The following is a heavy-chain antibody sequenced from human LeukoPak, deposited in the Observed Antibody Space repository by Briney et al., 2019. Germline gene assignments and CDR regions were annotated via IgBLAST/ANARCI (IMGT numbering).Heavy chain of an antibody. CDR3: ATERITYYYDSSGYYKAFDY. CDR1: GFTFSSYW. D-gene: IGHD3-22*01. J-gene: IGHJ4*02. V-gene: IGHV3-7*01. Sequence: GGSLRLSCAASGFTFSSYWMSWVRQAPGKRLEWVANIKQDGSEKYYVDSVKGRFTISRDNAKNSLYLQMNSLRAEDTAVYYCATERITYYYDSSGYYKAFDYWGQGTLVTVSS. CDR2: IKQDGSEK.